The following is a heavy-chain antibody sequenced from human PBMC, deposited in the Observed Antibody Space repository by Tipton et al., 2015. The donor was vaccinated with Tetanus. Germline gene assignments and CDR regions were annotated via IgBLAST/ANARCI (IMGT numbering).Heavy chain of an antibody. CDR1: GFTFSSYS. J-gene: IGHJ4*02. CDR2: IKQDGSEK. CDR3: ARLFDY. V-gene: IGHV3-7*01. Sequence: SLRLSCAASGFTFSSYSMNWVRQAPGKGLEWVANIKQDGSEKYYVDSVKGRFTISRDNAKNSLYLQMNSLRAEDTAVYYCARLFDYWGQGTLVTVSS.